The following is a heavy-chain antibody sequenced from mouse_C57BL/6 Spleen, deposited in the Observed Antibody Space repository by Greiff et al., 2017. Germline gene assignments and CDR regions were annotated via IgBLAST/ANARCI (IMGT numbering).Heavy chain of an antibody. J-gene: IGHJ3*01. CDR1: GYTFTEYT. V-gene: IGHV1-62-2*01. CDR3: ARQRGDYYGSRAWFAY. CDR2: FYPGSGSI. Sequence: QVQLKESGAELVKPGASVKLSCKASGYTFTEYTIHWVKQRSGQGLEWIGWFYPGSGSIKYNETFKDKATLTADKSSSTVYMELSRLTSEDSAVYCCARQRGDYYGSRAWFAYWGQGTLVTVSA. D-gene: IGHD1-1*01.